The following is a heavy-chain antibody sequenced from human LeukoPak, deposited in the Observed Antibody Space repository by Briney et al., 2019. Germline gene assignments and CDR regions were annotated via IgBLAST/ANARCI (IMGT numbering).Heavy chain of an antibody. J-gene: IGHJ4*02. CDR3: ARQYYYDSSGPPDY. V-gene: IGHV1-2*02. Sequence: ASVKVSCKASGYTFTSYYMHWVRQAPGQGLEWMGWINPNSGGTNYAQKFQGRVTMTRDTSISTAYMELSRLRSDDTAVYYCARQYYYDSSGPPDYWGQGTLVTVSS. CDR2: INPNSGGT. D-gene: IGHD3-22*01. CDR1: GYTFTSYY.